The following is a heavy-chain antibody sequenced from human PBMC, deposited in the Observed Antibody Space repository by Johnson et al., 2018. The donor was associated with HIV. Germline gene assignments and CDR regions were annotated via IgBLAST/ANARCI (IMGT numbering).Heavy chain of an antibody. V-gene: IGHV3-30-3*01. Sequence: QMQLVESGGDLVKPGGSLRLSCVASGFVFSDSHMSWIRQAPGKGLEWVAVISYDGSNKYYADSVKGRFTISRDNSKNTLYLQMNSLRVEDTAVYYCARDYDIPRDDAFDIWGQGTMVTVSS. J-gene: IGHJ3*02. CDR1: GFVFSDSH. CDR3: ARDYDIPRDDAFDI. CDR2: ISYDGSNK. D-gene: IGHD3-9*01.